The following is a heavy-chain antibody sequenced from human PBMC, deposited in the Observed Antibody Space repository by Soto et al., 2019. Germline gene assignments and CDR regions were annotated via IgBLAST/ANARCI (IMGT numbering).Heavy chain of an antibody. J-gene: IGHJ4*02. CDR1: GFSLNTPGLG. Sequence: QITLKESGPTLVKPTQTLTLTFTFTGFSLNTPGLGVGWIRQPPEKALDWLALSSRAAEKRYRPSLKCRLTVAEDAPGNQSVLTLTNKNPMDTATFCCAHIPGDLLTGRSDFEFWGQGTLVTVSS. D-gene: IGHD3-9*01. V-gene: IGHV2-5*02. CDR2: SSRAAEK. CDR3: AHIPGDLLTGRSDFEF.